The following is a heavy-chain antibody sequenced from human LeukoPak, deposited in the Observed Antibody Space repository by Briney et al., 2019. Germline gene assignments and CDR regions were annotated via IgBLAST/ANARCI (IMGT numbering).Heavy chain of an antibody. Sequence: SETLSLTCAVYGGSCSGCYWSWIRQPPGKGLEWIGEINHSGSTNYNPSLESRVTISVDTSKNQFSLKLSSVTAADTAVYYCASRDYYYYMDVWGKGTTVTVSS. V-gene: IGHV4-34*01. CDR3: ASRDYYYYMDV. CDR1: GGSCSGCY. J-gene: IGHJ6*03. CDR2: INHSGST.